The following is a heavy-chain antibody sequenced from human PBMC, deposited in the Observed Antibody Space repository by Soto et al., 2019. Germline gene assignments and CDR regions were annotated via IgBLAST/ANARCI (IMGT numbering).Heavy chain of an antibody. V-gene: IGHV4-59*02. D-gene: IGHD3-22*01. J-gene: IGHJ3*02. Sequence: SETLSLTCTVSGGSVSTYYWSWIRQPPGKGLEWIAYIYYSGSTSYNPSLKSRVTISLDTSKNQFSLKLGSVTAADTAVYYCARTYDDSGPNSGGYGFDIWGPGTMVTVSS. CDR1: GGSVSTYY. CDR3: ARTYDDSGPNSGGYGFDI. CDR2: IYYSGST.